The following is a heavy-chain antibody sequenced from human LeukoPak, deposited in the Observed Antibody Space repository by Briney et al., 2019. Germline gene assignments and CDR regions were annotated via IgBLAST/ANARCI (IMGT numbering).Heavy chain of an antibody. CDR3: ARPSVYGFDAFDM. V-gene: IGHV3-48*03. CDR2: ISSGDARM. CDR1: GFTLNNYA. Sequence: GGSLRLSCAGSGFTLNNYAIHWVRQAPGKGLERVAYISSGDARMDHAESVKGRFTISRDNAKNSLSLQMNSLRAEDTAVYYCARPSVYGFDAFDMWGQGTMVTVSS. D-gene: IGHD5/OR15-5a*01. J-gene: IGHJ3*02.